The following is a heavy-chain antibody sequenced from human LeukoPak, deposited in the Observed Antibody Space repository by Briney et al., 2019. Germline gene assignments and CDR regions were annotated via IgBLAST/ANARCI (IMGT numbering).Heavy chain of an antibody. CDR3: ASVEMASSWYYYGMDV. D-gene: IGHD5-24*01. V-gene: IGHV4-39*07. Sequence: PSETLSLTCTVSGGSISSRTYYWGWIRQPPGKGLEWIGSIYYSGSTYYNPSLKSRVTISVDTSKNQVSLKLSSVTAADTAVYYCASVEMASSWYYYGMDVWGQGTTVTVSS. CDR1: GGSISSRTYY. CDR2: IYYSGST. J-gene: IGHJ6*02.